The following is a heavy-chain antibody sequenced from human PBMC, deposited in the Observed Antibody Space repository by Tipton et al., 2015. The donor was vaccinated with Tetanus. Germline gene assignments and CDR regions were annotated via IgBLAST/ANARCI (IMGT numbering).Heavy chain of an antibody. Sequence: GSLRLSCAASGFTFSSYATSWVRQAPGKGLEWVSTISGSGGSTYDAASVKGRFTISRDNSKNTLYLQMNSLRAEDTAVYYCAKEQSDADYYYYGMDVWGQGTTVTVSS. V-gene: IGHV3-23*01. J-gene: IGHJ6*02. CDR3: AKEQSDADYYYYGMDV. CDR1: GFTFSSYA. CDR2: ISGSGGST. D-gene: IGHD4-11*01.